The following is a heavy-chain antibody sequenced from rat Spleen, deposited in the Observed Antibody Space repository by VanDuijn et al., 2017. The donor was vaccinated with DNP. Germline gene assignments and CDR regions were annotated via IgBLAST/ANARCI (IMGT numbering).Heavy chain of an antibody. CDR1: GFTFSDYY. V-gene: IGHV5-22*01. CDR2: ISYDGGHT. Sequence: EVELVESGGGLVQPGGSLKLSCTASGFTFSDYYLAWVRQAPTRGLEWVAYISYDGGHTSYGDSVKGRFTISRDNAKSTLYLQMNSLRSEDTATYYCARHVLPLRVWDYWGQGVMVTVSS. D-gene: IGHD1-4*01. CDR3: ARHVLPLRVWDY. J-gene: IGHJ2*01.